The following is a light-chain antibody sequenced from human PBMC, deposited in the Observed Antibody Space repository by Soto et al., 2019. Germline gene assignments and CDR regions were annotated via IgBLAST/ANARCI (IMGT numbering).Light chain of an antibody. J-gene: IGKJ1*01. V-gene: IGKV3-20*01. CDR2: GAS. CDR3: QQYDNPPRT. CDR1: QSVDSNY. Sequence: EIVLTQSPGTLSLSPGERATLSCRASQSVDSNYLAWYQQKPGQSPRVVMYGASSRATGIPDRFSGSGSGTDFTLTINRLEPEDFAVYYCQQYDNPPRTFGQGTKVEIK.